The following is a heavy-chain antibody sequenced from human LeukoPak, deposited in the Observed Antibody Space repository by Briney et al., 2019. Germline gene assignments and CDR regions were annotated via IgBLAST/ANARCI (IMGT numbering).Heavy chain of an antibody. Sequence: SETLSLTCTVSGGSISSYYWSWIRQPPGKGLEWIGYIYYSGSTNYNPSLKSRVTISVDTSKNQFSLKLSSVTAADTAVHYCARGDPSSYSTFDYWGQGTLVTVSS. CDR3: ARGDPSSYSTFDY. CDR1: GGSISSYY. D-gene: IGHD4-11*01. CDR2: IYYSGST. V-gene: IGHV4-59*08. J-gene: IGHJ4*02.